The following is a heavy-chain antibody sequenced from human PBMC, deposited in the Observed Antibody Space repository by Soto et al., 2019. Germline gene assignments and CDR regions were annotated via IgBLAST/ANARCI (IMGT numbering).Heavy chain of an antibody. Sequence: QVQLEQSGAEVEKPGASVKVSCKASGYTFTNYGISWVRQAPGQGLEWMGWISPYNGNTNYAQKFQGRVTMTTDTSTSTAYMELRSLRSDDTAVYYCARVLRNRNWFDPWGQGTLVTVSS. CDR1: GYTFTNYG. D-gene: IGHD1-1*01. V-gene: IGHV1-18*01. CDR2: ISPYNGNT. CDR3: ARVLRNRNWFDP. J-gene: IGHJ5*02.